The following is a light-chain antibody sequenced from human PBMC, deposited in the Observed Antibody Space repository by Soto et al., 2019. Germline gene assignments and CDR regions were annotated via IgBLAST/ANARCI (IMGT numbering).Light chain of an antibody. CDR2: GAS. CDR3: HQYGTSPWT. J-gene: IGKJ1*01. V-gene: IGKV3-20*01. Sequence: EVVLTQSPGTLSLSPGERATLSCRAGETVTSDYLAWYQQKPGQAPRLLFYGASRRVAGIPDRFSGSGSGTDFTLIISRLEPEDFVVYYCHQYGTSPWTFGQGTKVEIK. CDR1: ETVTSDY.